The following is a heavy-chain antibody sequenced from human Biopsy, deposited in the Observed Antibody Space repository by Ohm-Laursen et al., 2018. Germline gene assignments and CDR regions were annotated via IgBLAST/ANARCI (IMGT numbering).Heavy chain of an antibody. J-gene: IGHJ4*02. CDR1: GGSIYNFF. CDR3: ARGRRTSGWPYFDN. V-gene: IGHV4-59*01. Sequence: SETLSLTCTVSGGSIYNFFWSWIRQPPGKRLEWIGYIYYSGSTNYNPSLKNRVTMSVDTSKNQFYLKLYSVTAADTAVYYCARGRRTSGWPYFDNWGQGALVIVSP. D-gene: IGHD6-19*01. CDR2: IYYSGST.